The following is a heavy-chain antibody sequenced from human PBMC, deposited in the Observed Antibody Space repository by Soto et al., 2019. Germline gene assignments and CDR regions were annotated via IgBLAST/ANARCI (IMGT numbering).Heavy chain of an antibody. D-gene: IGHD3-10*01. J-gene: IGHJ6*03. CDR1: GYTFTGYY. Sequence: ASVKVSCKASGYTFTGYYMHWVRQAPGQGLEWMGWINPNSGGTNYAQKFQGWVTMTRDTSISTAYMELSRLRSDDTAVYYCARGGVIIHYYHYYMDVWGKGTTVTVSS. V-gene: IGHV1-2*04. CDR2: INPNSGGT. CDR3: ARGGVIIHYYHYYMDV.